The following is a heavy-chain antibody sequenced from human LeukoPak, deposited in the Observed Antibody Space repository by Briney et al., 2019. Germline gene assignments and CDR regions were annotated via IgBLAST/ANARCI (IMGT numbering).Heavy chain of an antibody. D-gene: IGHD6-13*01. Sequence: TGGSLRLSCAASGFTFSSYAMHWVRQAPGKGLEWVSLISWDGGSTYYADSVKGRFSISRDNSKKSLYLHMNRLRAEDTALYYCAKGTSSWHEFDYWGQGTLVTVSS. CDR3: AKGTSSWHEFDY. V-gene: IGHV3-43D*03. CDR2: ISWDGGST. J-gene: IGHJ4*02. CDR1: GFTFSSYA.